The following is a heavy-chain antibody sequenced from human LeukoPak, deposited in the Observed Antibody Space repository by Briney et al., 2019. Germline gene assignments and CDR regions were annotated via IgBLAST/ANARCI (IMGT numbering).Heavy chain of an antibody. J-gene: IGHJ4*02. CDR3: AKGYTSSWTGDFDY. CDR2: IYPGDYDT. V-gene: IGHV5-51*01. CDR1: EYSFTSYW. D-gene: IGHD6-13*01. Sequence: GKSLKISCMGSEYSFTSYWIGWVRQMPGEGVERMGIIYPGDYDTRYSPPFQGQVTISADKSISTAYLQWRSLKASDTGMYYCAKGYTSSWTGDFDYWGQGTLVTVSS.